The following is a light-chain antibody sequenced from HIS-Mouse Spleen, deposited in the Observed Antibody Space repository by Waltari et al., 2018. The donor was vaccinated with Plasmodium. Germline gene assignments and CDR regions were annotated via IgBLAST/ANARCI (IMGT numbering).Light chain of an antibody. Sequence: SSELTQPPSVSVSPAQTARITLSGDALPKKYAYWYQQKSGQAPVLVIYEDSKRPSGIPERFSGSSSGTMATLTISGAQVEDEADYYCYSTDSSGNHRVFGGGTKLTVL. CDR1: ALPKKY. CDR2: EDS. CDR3: YSTDSSGNHRV. J-gene: IGLJ3*02. V-gene: IGLV3-10*01.